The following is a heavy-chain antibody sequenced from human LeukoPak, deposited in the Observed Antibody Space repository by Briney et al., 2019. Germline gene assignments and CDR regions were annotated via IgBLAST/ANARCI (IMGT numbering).Heavy chain of an antibody. Sequence: PSETLSLTCAVSGGSVSSSGYYWSWIRQPPGKGLEWIAYIYYTGRTNYNLSLKSRVTISLDTSNSQFSLKLSSVTAADTAVYYCARRIESLYYFDYWGQGTLVTVSS. CDR2: IYYTGRT. V-gene: IGHV4-61*08. CDR1: GGSVSSSGYY. CDR3: ARRIESLYYFDY. J-gene: IGHJ4*02. D-gene: IGHD2-8*01.